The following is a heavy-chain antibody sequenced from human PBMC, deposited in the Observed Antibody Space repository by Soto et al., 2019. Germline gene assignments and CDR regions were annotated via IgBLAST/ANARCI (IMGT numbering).Heavy chain of an antibody. V-gene: IGHV3-23*01. CDR2: ISGSGGST. CDR3: EKFYGSGKNTYYYYGTDV. J-gene: IGHJ6*02. D-gene: IGHD3-10*01. CDR1: GFTFSSYA. Sequence: EVQLLESGGGLVQPGGSLRLSCAASGFTFSSYAMSWVRQAPGKGLEWVSAISGSGGSTYYADSVKGRFTISRDNSKNTLYLQMNSLRAEDTAVYYCEKFYGSGKNTYYYYGTDVWGQGTTVTVSS.